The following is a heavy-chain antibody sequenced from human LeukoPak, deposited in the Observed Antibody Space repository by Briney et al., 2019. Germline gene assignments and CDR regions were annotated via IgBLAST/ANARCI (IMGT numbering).Heavy chain of an antibody. V-gene: IGHV3-53*01. CDR2: IYSDGTT. J-gene: IGHJ6*03. Sequence: GGSLRLSCAASGFTFSSFPMHWVRQAPGKGLEWVSVIYSDGTTYYADSVQGRFTISRDNSKNTVYLQMKSLRAEDTAVYFCARERSYYYYYMDVWGKGTTVTVSS. CDR3: ARERSYYYYYMDV. D-gene: IGHD3-10*01. CDR1: GFTFSSFP.